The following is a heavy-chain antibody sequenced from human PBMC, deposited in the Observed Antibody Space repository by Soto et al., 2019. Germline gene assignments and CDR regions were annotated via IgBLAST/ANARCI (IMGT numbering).Heavy chain of an antibody. J-gene: IGHJ4*02. V-gene: IGHV1-69*01. CDR3: AREGLHGKHY. CDR1: GGTFSSYA. CDR2: FIPILGTA. D-gene: IGHD4-4*01. Sequence: QVQLVQSGAEVKKPGSSVKVSCKASGGTFSSYAMSWVRQAPGQELEWMGGFIPILGTANYAKRFQGRVTITADDSTSTAYMKLSSLRSEDTAVYYCAREGLHGKHYWGQGTLVTVSS.